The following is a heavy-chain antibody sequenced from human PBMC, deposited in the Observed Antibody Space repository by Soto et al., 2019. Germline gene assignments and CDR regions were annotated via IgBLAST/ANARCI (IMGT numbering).Heavy chain of an antibody. CDR1: GFTFTRYS. J-gene: IGHJ4*02. Sequence: GGSLRLSCAASGFTFTRYSMNWVRQAPGKGLEWVSSISSTTNYIYYGDSMKGRFTISRDNAKNSLYLEMNSLRAEDTAVYYCARESEDLTSNFDYWGRGTLVTVSS. V-gene: IGHV3-21*06. CDR2: ISSTTNYI. CDR3: ARESEDLTSNFDY.